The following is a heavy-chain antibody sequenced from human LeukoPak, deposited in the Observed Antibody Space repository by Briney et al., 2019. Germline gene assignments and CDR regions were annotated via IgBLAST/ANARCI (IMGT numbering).Heavy chain of an antibody. Sequence: GGSLRLSCAASGFTFSSHGMHWVRQAPGKGLEWVAFIRYDGSNKYYADSVKGRFTISRDSSKNILYLQMNSLRAEDTAVYYCAKDRCSNGVGCYYYYMDVWGKGTTVTISS. J-gene: IGHJ6*03. V-gene: IGHV3-30*02. CDR3: AKDRCSNGVGCYYYYMDV. CDR2: IRYDGSNK. CDR1: GFTFSSHG. D-gene: IGHD2-8*01.